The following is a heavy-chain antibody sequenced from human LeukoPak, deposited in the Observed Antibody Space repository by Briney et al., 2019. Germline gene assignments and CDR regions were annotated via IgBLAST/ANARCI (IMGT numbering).Heavy chain of an antibody. Sequence: PGGSLRLSCAASGFTISSYAMHWVRQAPGKGLEWAAVISYDGSIKYYADSVKGRFTISRDISKSTLSLQMNSLRAEDTALYYCARDLSNVPGQYWGQGTLVTVSS. D-gene: IGHD3-10*02. CDR1: GFTISSYA. CDR3: ARDLSNVPGQY. V-gene: IGHV3-30-3*01. CDR2: ISYDGSIK. J-gene: IGHJ4*02.